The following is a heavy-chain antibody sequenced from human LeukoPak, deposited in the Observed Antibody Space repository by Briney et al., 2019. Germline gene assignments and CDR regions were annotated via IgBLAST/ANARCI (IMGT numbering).Heavy chain of an antibody. CDR2: ISGSGGNT. D-gene: IGHD6-19*01. CDR1: GFTFSSHG. V-gene: IGHV3-23*01. Sequence: TGGSLRPSCAASGFTFSSHGMNWVRQAPGKGLERVSAISGSGGNTYFADSVKGRFTISRDNSKNTLYLQMNSLRAEDTAVYYCAKGPWLAYPYYFDYWGQGTLVTVSS. CDR3: AKGPWLAYPYYFDY. J-gene: IGHJ4*02.